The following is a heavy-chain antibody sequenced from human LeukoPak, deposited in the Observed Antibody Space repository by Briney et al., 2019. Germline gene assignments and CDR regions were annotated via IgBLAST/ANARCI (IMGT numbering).Heavy chain of an antibody. J-gene: IGHJ4*02. V-gene: IGHV4-34*01. CDR3: ARYYYYDSSGFRS. CDR1: GGSFSGYY. D-gene: IGHD3-22*01. Sequence: SETLSLTCAVYGGSFSGYYWSWIRQPPGKGLEWIGEINHSGSTNYNPSLKSRVTISVDTSKNQFSLKLSSVTAADTAVYYCARYYYYDSSGFRSWGQGTLVTVSS. CDR2: INHSGST.